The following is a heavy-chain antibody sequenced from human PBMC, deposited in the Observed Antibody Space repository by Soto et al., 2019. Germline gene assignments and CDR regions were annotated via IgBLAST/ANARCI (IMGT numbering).Heavy chain of an antibody. V-gene: IGHV3-48*01. CDR3: AGMVLRFLEWLPTDAFDI. D-gene: IGHD3-3*01. Sequence: EVQLVESGGGLVQPGGSLRLSCAASGFTFSSYSMNWVRQAPGKGLEWVSYISSSSSTIYYADSVKGRFTISRDDPKNSLYLQMNSLGAEDTAVYYCAGMVLRFLEWLPTDAFDIWGQGTMVTVSS. CDR2: ISSSSSTI. J-gene: IGHJ3*02. CDR1: GFTFSSYS.